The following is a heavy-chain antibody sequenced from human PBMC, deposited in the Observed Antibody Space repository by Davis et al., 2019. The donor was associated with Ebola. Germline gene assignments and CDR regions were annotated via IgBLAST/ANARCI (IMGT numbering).Heavy chain of an antibody. D-gene: IGHD1-7*01. CDR2: ISGSGGST. V-gene: IGHV3-23*01. J-gene: IGHJ5*02. Sequence: GGSLRLSCAASGFTFSSYAMSWVRQAPGKGLEWFPAISGSGGSTYYADSVKGRFTISRDNSKNTLYLQMTSLGAEDTAVYYCARGSNWNSVGWFDPWGQGTLVTVSS. CDR1: GFTFSSYA. CDR3: ARGSNWNSVGWFDP.